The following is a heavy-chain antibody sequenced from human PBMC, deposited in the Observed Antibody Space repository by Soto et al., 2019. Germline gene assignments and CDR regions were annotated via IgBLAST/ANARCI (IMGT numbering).Heavy chain of an antibody. CDR2: IGGTSGST. CDR3: AKRRGEGYFDL. CDR1: GFTFHNFV. D-gene: IGHD7-27*01. J-gene: IGHJ2*01. Sequence: EVQLLESGGGLVQPGGSLRLSSAASGFTFHNFVMGWVRRAPGKGLEWVSAIGGTSGSTYYADSVKGRFTISRDNSKNTLFLQLNSLRAEDTAVYYCAKRRGEGYFDLWGRGTLVAVSS. V-gene: IGHV3-23*01.